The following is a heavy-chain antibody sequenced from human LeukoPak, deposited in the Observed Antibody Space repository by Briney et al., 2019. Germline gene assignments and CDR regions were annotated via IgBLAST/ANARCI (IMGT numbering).Heavy chain of an antibody. CDR1: GGSISSYY. D-gene: IGHD3-10*01. CDR3: ARHETDYGSGSYYNWVY. Sequence: SETLSLTCTVSGGSISSYYWSWIRQPPGKGLEWIGYIYYSGSTNYNPSLKSRVTISVDTSKNQFSLKLSSVTAADAAVYYCARHETDYGSGSYYNWVYWGQGTLVTVSS. J-gene: IGHJ4*02. V-gene: IGHV4-59*01. CDR2: IYYSGST.